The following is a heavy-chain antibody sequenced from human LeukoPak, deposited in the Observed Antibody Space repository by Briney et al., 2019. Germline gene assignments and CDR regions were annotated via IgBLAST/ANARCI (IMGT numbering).Heavy chain of an antibody. CDR2: IYYSGST. D-gene: IGHD4-17*01. V-gene: IGHV4-39*01. CDR3: AGHFYGDYVFDY. Sequence: NPSETLSLTCTVSGGSVSSSLHSWGWVRQPPEKGLEWIGSIYYSGSTNYNASFNSRVTMSVDRSKDQFSLNLTSVAATDTAVYYCAGHFYGDYVFDYWGKGTLVTVTS. CDR1: GGSVSSSLHS. J-gene: IGHJ4*02.